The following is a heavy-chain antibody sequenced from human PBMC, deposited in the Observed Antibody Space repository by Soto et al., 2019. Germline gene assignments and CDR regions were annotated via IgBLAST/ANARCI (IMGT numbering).Heavy chain of an antibody. V-gene: IGHV3-53*01. D-gene: IGHD3-16*01. J-gene: IGHJ4*02. CDR1: GFTVSSSY. CDR2: IYSGGST. Sequence: GGSLRLSCXASGFTVSSSYMNWVRQAPGKGLEWVSVIYSGGSTYYADSVKGRFTISRDNSKNTLYLQMNSLRAEDTAVYYCATGGYFLDYWGQGTLVTVSS. CDR3: ATGGYFLDY.